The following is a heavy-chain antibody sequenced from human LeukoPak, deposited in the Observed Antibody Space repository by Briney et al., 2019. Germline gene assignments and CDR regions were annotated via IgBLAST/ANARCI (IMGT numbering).Heavy chain of an antibody. Sequence: PGGSLRLSCAASGFTFSTYAMSWVRQAPGKGLEWVSGISSGGTTYYADSVKGRFTISRDNAKNSLYLQMNSLRAEDTAVYYCARGRMPYYYYYMDVWGKGTTVTVSS. CDR2: ISSGGTT. J-gene: IGHJ6*03. V-gene: IGHV3-69-1*01. D-gene: IGHD2-2*01. CDR1: GFTFSTYA. CDR3: ARGRMPYYYYYMDV.